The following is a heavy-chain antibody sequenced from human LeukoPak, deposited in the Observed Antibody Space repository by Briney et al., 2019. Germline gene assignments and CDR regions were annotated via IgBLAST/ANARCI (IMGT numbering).Heavy chain of an antibody. D-gene: IGHD3-10*01. CDR2: TYYSGST. Sequence: SETLSLTCTVSGGSISSGGYYWSWIRQHPGKGLEWIGYTYYSGSTYYNPSLKSRVTISVDTSKNQFSLKLSSVTAADTAVYYCARDNGSQRGFDYWGQGTLVTVSS. V-gene: IGHV4-31*03. CDR1: GGSISSGGYY. CDR3: ARDNGSQRGFDY. J-gene: IGHJ4*02.